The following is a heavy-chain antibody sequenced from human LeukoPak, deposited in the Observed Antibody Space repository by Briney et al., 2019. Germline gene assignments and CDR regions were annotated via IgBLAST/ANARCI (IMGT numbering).Heavy chain of an antibody. Sequence: SETLSLTCTVSGGSISSGDYYWSWIRQPPGKGLEWIGYIYYSGSTYYNPSLKSRVTISVDTSKNQFSLKLSSVTAADTAVYYCARGGLFYRDNWFDPWGQGSLVTVSS. CDR3: ARGGLFYRDNWFDP. J-gene: IGHJ5*02. CDR1: GGSISSGDYY. D-gene: IGHD3-16*02. V-gene: IGHV4-30-4*01. CDR2: IYYSGST.